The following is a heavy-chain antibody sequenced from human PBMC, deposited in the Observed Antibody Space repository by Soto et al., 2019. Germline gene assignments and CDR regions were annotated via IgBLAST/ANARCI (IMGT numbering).Heavy chain of an antibody. V-gene: IGHV4-39*01. CDR3: ASSSPFHY. CDR1: GDSISTYY. Sequence: SETLPLTCTVSGDSISTYYWSWIRQPPGRGPEWIGSIYYSGNTYYKPSLKSRVSISIDTSRNQFSLKLTSVTAADTGVYYCASSSPFHYWGPGILVTVSS. CDR2: IYYSGNT. D-gene: IGHD6-6*01. J-gene: IGHJ4*02.